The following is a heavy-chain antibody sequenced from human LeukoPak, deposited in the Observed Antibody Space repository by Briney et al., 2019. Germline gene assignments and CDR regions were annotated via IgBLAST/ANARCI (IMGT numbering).Heavy chain of an antibody. Sequence: SETLSLTCTVSVASISSSSYYWGWFRHPPGKGLEGMGNIYYSGSTYYNPSLKSRVTISVDTSKNQFSLKLSSVTAADTAVYYCARYYYGSGSYYYFDYWGQGTLVTVSS. CDR3: ARYYYGSGSYYYFDY. J-gene: IGHJ4*02. CDR2: IYYSGST. D-gene: IGHD3-10*01. V-gene: IGHV4-39*01. CDR1: VASISSSSYY.